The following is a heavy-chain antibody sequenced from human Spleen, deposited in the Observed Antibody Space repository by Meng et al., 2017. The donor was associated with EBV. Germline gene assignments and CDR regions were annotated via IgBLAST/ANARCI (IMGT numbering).Heavy chain of an antibody. J-gene: IGHJ4*02. V-gene: IGHV1-69*12. CDR2: IIPIFGTA. D-gene: IGHD1-26*01. CDR1: GGTFSSYA. Sequence: QVHLVTVGAGVKEPGSSVKVSCKASGGTFSSYAISWVRQAPGQGLEWMGGIIPIFGTANYAQKFQGRVTITADESTTTAYMELSSLRSEDTAVYYCARGVDSGSRHFDYWGQGTLVTVSS. CDR3: ARGVDSGSRHFDY.